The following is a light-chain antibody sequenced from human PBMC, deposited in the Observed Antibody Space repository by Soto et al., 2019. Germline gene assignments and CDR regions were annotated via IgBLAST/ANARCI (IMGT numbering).Light chain of an antibody. J-gene: IGLJ1*01. V-gene: IGLV2-23*02. CDR2: EVS. Sequence: QSVLTQPASVSGSPGQSITISCTGTSSDVGSYNLVSWYQLHPGKAPKLMIYEVSKRPSGVSNRFSGSKSGNTASLTISGLQAEDEADYYCCSYVDSSSVVFGTGTKVTV. CDR1: SSDVGSYNL. CDR3: CSYVDSSSVV.